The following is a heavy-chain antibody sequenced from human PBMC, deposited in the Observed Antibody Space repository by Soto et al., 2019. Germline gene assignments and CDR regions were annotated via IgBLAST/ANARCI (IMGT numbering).Heavy chain of an antibody. CDR3: ARVGGDQYCSSTSCYNYYGMDV. CDR1: GGSISSGGYY. CDR2: IYYSGST. V-gene: IGHV4-31*03. D-gene: IGHD2-2*01. Sequence: SETLSLTCTVSGGSISSGGYYWSWIRQHPGKGLEWIGYIYYSGSTYYNPSLKGRVTISVDTSKNQFSLKLSSVTAADTAVYYCARVGGDQYCSSTSCYNYYGMDVWGQGTTVTVSS. J-gene: IGHJ6*02.